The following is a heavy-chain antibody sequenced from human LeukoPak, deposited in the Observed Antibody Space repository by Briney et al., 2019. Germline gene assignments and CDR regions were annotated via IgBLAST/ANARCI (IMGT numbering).Heavy chain of an antibody. Sequence: GPAGTLSFTCAAGAFTIYGKSWVRQAQGKGKEWMGGIIPIFGTANYAQKFQGRVTITTDDSTSTAYMELSSLRSEDTALYYCARAADGYNRWFDYWGQGTLVTVSS. J-gene: IGHJ4*02. CDR3: ARAADGYNRWFDY. CDR2: IIPIFGTA. CDR1: AGAFTIYG. D-gene: IGHD5-24*01. V-gene: IGHV1-69*05.